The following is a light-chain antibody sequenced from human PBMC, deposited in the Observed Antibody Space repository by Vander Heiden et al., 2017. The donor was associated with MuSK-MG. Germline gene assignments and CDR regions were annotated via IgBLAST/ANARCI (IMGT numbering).Light chain of an antibody. CDR1: NMGSKS. V-gene: IGLV3-21*02. CDR3: QVWDSSSDHDVV. J-gene: IGLJ2*01. Sequence: SYVLTQPPSVSMAPGQTARITCGGNNMGSKSVHWYQQKPGQATVLVVYDDSDRPSGSPERFSGSNSGNTATLTISRVDAGDEADYYCQVWDSSSDHDVVFGGGTKLTVL. CDR2: DDS.